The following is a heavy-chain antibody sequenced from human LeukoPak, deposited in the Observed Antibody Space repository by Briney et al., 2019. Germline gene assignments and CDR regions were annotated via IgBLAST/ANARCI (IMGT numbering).Heavy chain of an antibody. CDR3: ARLEQNSYYYMDV. Sequence: GGSLRLSRAVSGFTVSSNYMGWVRQAPGKGLEYVAVFYRSGNTYYADSVKGRFTISRDNSANALFLQMNTLRPEDSAVYYCARLEQNSYYYMDVWGRGTTVTVSS. CDR1: GFTVSSNY. V-gene: IGHV3-53*01. D-gene: IGHD1-1*01. CDR2: FYRSGNT. J-gene: IGHJ6*03.